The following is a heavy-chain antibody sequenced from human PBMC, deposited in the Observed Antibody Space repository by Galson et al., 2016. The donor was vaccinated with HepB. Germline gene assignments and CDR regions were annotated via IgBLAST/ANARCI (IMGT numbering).Heavy chain of an antibody. CDR1: GFTFSYYG. V-gene: IGHV3-23*01. CDR3: AKLWAPGLITGSTFFDY. Sequence: SLRLSCAASGFTFSYYGMSWVRQAAGKGLEWVSGISGGPDGRTYYADSVKGRFTISRDNSKNTLYLQMTSLRAEDTAVYYCAKLWAPGLITGSTFFDYWGQGIPVTVSS. J-gene: IGHJ4*02. D-gene: IGHD1-7*01. CDR2: ISGGPDGRT.